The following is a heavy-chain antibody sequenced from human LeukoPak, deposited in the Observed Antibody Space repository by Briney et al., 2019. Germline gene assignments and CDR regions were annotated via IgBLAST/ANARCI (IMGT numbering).Heavy chain of an antibody. J-gene: IGHJ4*02. CDR1: GFTFSSYA. V-gene: IGHV3-23*01. D-gene: IGHD4/OR15-4a*01. CDR3: ARDLRSANYHTLGY. CDR2: ISGSGGST. Sequence: PGGSLRLSCAASGFTFSSYAMSWVRQAPGKGLEWVSAISGSGGSTYYADSVKGRFTISRDNAKNTLYLQMNSLRAEDTALYYCARDLRSANYHTLGYWGQGTLVTVSS.